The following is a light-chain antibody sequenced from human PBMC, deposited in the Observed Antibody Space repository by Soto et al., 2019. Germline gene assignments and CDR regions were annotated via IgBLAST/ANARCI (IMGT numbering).Light chain of an antibody. CDR1: QTISTF. V-gene: IGKV1-39*01. CDR2: RAS. J-gene: IGKJ1*01. Sequence: DIQMTQSPASLSASVGDRVTISCRASQTISTFLNWYQQKPGTAPRLLIYRASSVQSGVPPRFSGSGSGRDFTLTISSLRPEDIATYFCQHSYSSPPWTFGQETKVEV. CDR3: QHSYSSPPWT.